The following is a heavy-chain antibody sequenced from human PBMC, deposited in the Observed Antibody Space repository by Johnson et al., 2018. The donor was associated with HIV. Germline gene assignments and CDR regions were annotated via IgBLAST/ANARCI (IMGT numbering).Heavy chain of an antibody. V-gene: IGHV3-20*04. CDR1: GFTFDDYD. D-gene: IGHD3-22*01. J-gene: IGHJ3*02. CDR3: ARGMYYYDTSGYLIRPRAFDI. Sequence: VQLVESGGGVVRPGGSLRLSCAASGFTFDDYDMSWVRQAPGKGLEWVSGINWNGDSSAYADSVKDRFTVSSDNAKNSLYLQMNSLRAEDTALYYCARGMYYYDTSGYLIRPRAFDIWGQGTVVTVSS. CDR2: INWNGDSS.